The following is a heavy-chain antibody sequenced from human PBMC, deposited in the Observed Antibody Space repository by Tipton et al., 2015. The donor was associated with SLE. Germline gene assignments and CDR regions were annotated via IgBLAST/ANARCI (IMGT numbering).Heavy chain of an antibody. J-gene: IGHJ5*02. CDR2: IYYSGST. V-gene: IGHV4-39*07. Sequence: TLSLTCTVSGDSISRSTYYWGWIRQPPGKGLEWIGSIYYSGSTYYNPSLKSRVTISVDTSKNQISLKLTSVTAADTAVYYCARDPLSTGWFDPWGQGTLVTVSS. CDR3: ARDPLSTGWFDP. D-gene: IGHD3-10*01. CDR1: GDSISRSTYY.